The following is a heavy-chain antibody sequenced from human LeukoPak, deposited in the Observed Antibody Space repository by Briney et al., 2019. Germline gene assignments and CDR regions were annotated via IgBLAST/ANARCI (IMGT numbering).Heavy chain of an antibody. CDR3: ARLYMVPSYYYYYMDV. Sequence: SETLSLTCAVSGYSISSGYYWGWRRPPPGKVLGWIGSIYHSGSTYYAPSLKSRVTISGDTSKNQFSLKLSSVTAADTAVYDCARLYMVPSYYYYYMDVWGKGTTVTVSS. V-gene: IGHV4-38-2*01. D-gene: IGHD3-10*01. CDR2: IYHSGST. J-gene: IGHJ6*03. CDR1: GYSISSGYY.